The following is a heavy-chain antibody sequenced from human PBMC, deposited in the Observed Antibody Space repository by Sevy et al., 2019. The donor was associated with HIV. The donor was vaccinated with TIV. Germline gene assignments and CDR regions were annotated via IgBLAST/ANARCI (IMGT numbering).Heavy chain of an antibody. CDR1: GYTFTSYG. CDR2: ISAYNGNT. D-gene: IGHD6-19*01. CDR3: ARDPGSGWPIDY. Sequence: ASVKVSCKASGYTFTSYGISWVRQAPGQGLEWMGWISAYNGNTNYAQKLQGRVTMTKDTSTSTAYMELRSLGSDDTAVYYCARDPGSGWPIDYWGQGTLVTVSS. V-gene: IGHV1-18*01. J-gene: IGHJ4*02.